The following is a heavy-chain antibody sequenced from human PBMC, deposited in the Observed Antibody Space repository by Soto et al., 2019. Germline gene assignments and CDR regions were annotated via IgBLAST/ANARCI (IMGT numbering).Heavy chain of an antibody. J-gene: IGHJ4*02. D-gene: IGHD6-19*01. CDR2: IGSKPNNYAT. V-gene: IGHV3-73*02. CDR1: GFIFSGSA. Sequence: EVLLVQSGGGLVQPGGSLKLSCAASGFIFSGSAMHWVRQPSGRGLEWVGRIGSKPNNYATAYGASVQGRFTISRDDTKNTAYLQKNSLKTEDTALYYCARQWLEVSPLDYWGQGTLVTVSS. CDR3: ARQWLEVSPLDY.